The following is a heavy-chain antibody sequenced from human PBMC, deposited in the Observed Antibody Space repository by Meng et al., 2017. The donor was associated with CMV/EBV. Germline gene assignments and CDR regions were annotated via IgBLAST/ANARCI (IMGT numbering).Heavy chain of an antibody. CDR1: GFTVSSHY. CDR2: IYSGGST. CDR3: ASMVVTRGWFDP. D-gene: IGHD4/OR15-4a*01. V-gene: IGHV3-53*01. J-gene: IGHJ5*02. Sequence: GESLKISCAASGFTVSSHYMSWVRQAPGEGLEWVSVIYSGGSTYYADSVKGRFTISRDNSKNTLYLQMNRLRAEDTAVYYCASMVVTRGWFDPWGQGTLVTVSS.